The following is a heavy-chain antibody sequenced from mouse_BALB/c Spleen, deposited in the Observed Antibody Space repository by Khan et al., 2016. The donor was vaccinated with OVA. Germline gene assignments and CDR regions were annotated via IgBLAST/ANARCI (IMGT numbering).Heavy chain of an antibody. CDR3: ARPAYDGYYDY. CDR2: ISTYSGST. CDR1: GYTFTDYA. J-gene: IGHJ2*01. V-gene: IGHV1S137*01. D-gene: IGHD2-3*01. Sequence: LKESGPELVRPGISVKISCKGSGYTFTDYAMYWVKQSHAKSLEWIGLISTYSGSTNYNQKFKGKVTMTVDKSSSAAYMELARLTSEDSVIYYCARPAYDGYYDYWGQGTALTVSS.